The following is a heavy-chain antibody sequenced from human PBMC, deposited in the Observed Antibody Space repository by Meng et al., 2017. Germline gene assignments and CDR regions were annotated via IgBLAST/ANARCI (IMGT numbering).Heavy chain of an antibody. V-gene: IGHV5-51*01. D-gene: IGHD3-22*01. CDR1: GYSFTSYW. CDR2: IYPGDSDT. J-gene: IGHJ3*02. Sequence: KVSCKGSGYSFTSYWIGWVRQMPGKGLEWMGIIYPGDSDTRYSPSFQGQVTISADKSISTAYLQWSSLKASDTAMYYCARPRGSSGYRGAFDIWGQGTMVTVSS. CDR3: ARPRGSSGYRGAFDI.